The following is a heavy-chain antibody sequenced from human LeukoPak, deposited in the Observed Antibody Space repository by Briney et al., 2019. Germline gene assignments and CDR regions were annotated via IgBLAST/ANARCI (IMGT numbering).Heavy chain of an antibody. CDR3: ARARKSMITFGGVIVRTLDY. CDR2: ISGSGGST. D-gene: IGHD3-16*02. CDR1: GFTFSSYA. V-gene: IGHV3-23*01. J-gene: IGHJ4*02. Sequence: GGSLRLSCAASGFTFSSYAMSWVRQAPGKGLEWVSAISGSGGSTYYADSVKGRFTISRDNAKNSLYLQMNSLRAEDTAVYYCARARKSMITFGGVIVRTLDYWGQGTLVTVSS.